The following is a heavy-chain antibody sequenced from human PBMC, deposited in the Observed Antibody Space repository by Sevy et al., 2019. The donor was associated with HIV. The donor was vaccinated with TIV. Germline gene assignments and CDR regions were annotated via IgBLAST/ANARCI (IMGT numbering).Heavy chain of an antibody. D-gene: IGHD5-18*01. CDR2: ISTSSTYT. Sequence: GGSLRLSCSASGFTFSGYYMSWIRQAPGKGLEWVSYISTSSTYTNHADSVKGRFTISRDNANNSLYLQMNSLRADDTAVYFCARVRYKYGSYYFDYWGQGTLVTVSS. CDR3: ARVRYKYGSYYFDY. J-gene: IGHJ4*02. V-gene: IGHV3-11*06. CDR1: GFTFSGYY.